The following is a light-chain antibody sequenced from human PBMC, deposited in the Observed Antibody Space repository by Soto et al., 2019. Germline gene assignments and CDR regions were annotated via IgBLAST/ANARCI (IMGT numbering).Light chain of an antibody. CDR3: QQYGSSPQT. CDR2: GAS. J-gene: IGKJ1*01. Sequence: EVVLTQSPGTLSLSPGERATLSCRASQSVSSSYLAWYQQKPGLAPRLLIYGASSRATGIPDRFSGSGSGTDFTLTISRMEPEDFAVYYCQQYGSSPQTFGQGTKVAIK. CDR1: QSVSSSY. V-gene: IGKV3-20*01.